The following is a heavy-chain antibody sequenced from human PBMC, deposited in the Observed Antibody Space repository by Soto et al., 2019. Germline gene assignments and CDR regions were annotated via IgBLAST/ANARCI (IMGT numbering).Heavy chain of an antibody. CDR3: AKDRVLMSSGWYTTDAFDI. CDR1: GFTFSSYA. J-gene: IGHJ3*02. Sequence: GGSLRLSCAASGFTFSSYAMSWVRQAPGKGLEWVSAISGSGGSTYYADSVKGRFTISRDNSKNTLYLQMNSLRAEDTAVYYCAKDRVLMSSGWYTTDAFDIWGQGTMVTVSS. CDR2: ISGSGGST. V-gene: IGHV3-23*01. D-gene: IGHD6-19*01.